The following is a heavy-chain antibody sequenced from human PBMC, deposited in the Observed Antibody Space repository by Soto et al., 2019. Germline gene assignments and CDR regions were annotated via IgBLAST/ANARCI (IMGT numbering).Heavy chain of an antibody. CDR1: GGSVSSGSYY. CDR2: IYYSGST. CDR3: ARPLYSYGPMDV. D-gene: IGHD5-18*01. J-gene: IGHJ6*02. Sequence: SETLSLTCTVSGGSVSSGSYYWSWIRQPPGKGLEWIGYIYYSGSTNYNPSLKSRVTISVDTSKNQFSLKLSSVTAADTAVYYCARPLYSYGPMDVWGQGATVTVSS. V-gene: IGHV4-61*01.